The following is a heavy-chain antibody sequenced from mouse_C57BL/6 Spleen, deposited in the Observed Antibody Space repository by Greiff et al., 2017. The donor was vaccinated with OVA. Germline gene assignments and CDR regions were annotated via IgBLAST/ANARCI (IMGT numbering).Heavy chain of an antibody. V-gene: IGHV2-9*01. CDR2: IWGGGST. Sequence: QVQLQQSGPGLVAPSQGLSITCTVSGFSLTSYGVDWVRQPPGKGLEWLGVIWGGGSTNYNSALMSRLSISKDNTNSQEFLKMNSLQTDGTAMDDCAKGDDYDGYYAMGYWGQGTSVTVSS. D-gene: IGHD2-4*01. CDR1: GFSLTSYG. J-gene: IGHJ4*01. CDR3: AKGDDYDGYYAMGY.